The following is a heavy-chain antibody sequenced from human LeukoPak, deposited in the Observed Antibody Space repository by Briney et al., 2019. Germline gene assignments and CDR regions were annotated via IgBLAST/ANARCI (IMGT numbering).Heavy chain of an antibody. CDR3: ARDSGSSGWYEEDYYYYYMDV. CDR2: INPSGGST. V-gene: IGHV1-46*01. J-gene: IGHJ6*03. Sequence: ASVKVSCKASGYTFTSYYMHWVRQAPGQGLEWMGIINPSGGSTSYAQKFQGRVTMTRDMSTSTVYMELSSLRSEDTAVYYCARDSGSSGWYEEDYYYYYMDVWGKGTTVTVSS. D-gene: IGHD6-19*01. CDR1: GYTFTSYY.